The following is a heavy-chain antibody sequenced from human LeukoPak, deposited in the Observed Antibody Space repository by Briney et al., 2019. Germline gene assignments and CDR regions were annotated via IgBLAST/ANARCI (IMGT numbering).Heavy chain of an antibody. J-gene: IGHJ4*02. CDR3: AKDDEDWSFDY. CDR2: IWPDGSNK. CDR1: GFTFSTYG. D-gene: IGHD3/OR15-3a*01. V-gene: IGHV3-33*06. Sequence: GRSLRLSCAASGFTFSTYGIHWVRQAPGKGLEWVAVIWPDGSNKYHADSVKGRFTISRDNPKNTLYLQMNSLRAEDTAVYYCAKDDEDWSFDYWGQGTLVTVSS.